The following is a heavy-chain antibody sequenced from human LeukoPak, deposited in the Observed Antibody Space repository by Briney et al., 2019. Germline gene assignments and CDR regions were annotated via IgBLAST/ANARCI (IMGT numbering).Heavy chain of an antibody. J-gene: IGHJ3*01. Sequence: ASVKVSCKASGYTFTSYYIHWVRQAPGQGLEWMGLINPSGDSTSYAQKFQGRVTMTRDTSTSTVYMELSSLRSEDTAVYYCARLRTGRAFDLWGQGTMVTVSS. CDR2: INPSGDST. D-gene: IGHD3/OR15-3a*01. CDR3: ARLRTGRAFDL. V-gene: IGHV1-46*01. CDR1: GYTFTSYY.